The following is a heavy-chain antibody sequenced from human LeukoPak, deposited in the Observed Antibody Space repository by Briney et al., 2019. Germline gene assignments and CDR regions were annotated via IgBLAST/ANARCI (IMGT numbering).Heavy chain of an antibody. J-gene: IGHJ4*02. CDR3: ARGPLNYSNLDY. Sequence: SVNVSCKASGGTFSSYAISWVRQAPGQGLEWMGGIIPIFGTANYAQKFQGRVTITADESTSTAYMELSSLRSEDTAVYYCARGPLNYSNLDYWGQGPWSPSPQ. CDR1: GGTFSSYA. CDR2: IIPIFGTA. D-gene: IGHD4-11*01. V-gene: IGHV1-69*01.